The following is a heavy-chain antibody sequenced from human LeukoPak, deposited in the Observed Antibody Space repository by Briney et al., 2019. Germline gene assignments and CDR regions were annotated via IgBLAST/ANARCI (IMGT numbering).Heavy chain of an antibody. CDR3: ARGDIVVVPAPWSY. CDR2: IYTSGST. V-gene: IGHV4-4*07. J-gene: IGHJ4*02. D-gene: IGHD2-2*01. Sequence: SETLSLTCTVSGGSISSYYWSWIRQPAGKGLEWIGRIYTSGSTNYNPSLKSRVTMSVDTSKNQFSLKLSSVTAADTAVYYCARGDIVVVPAPWSYWGQGTLVTVSS. CDR1: GGSISSYY.